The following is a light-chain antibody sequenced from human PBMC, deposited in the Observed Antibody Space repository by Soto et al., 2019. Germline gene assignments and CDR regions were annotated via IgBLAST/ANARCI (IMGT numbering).Light chain of an antibody. CDR3: QQLNSYLPLT. CDR2: AAS. Sequence: DIQMTQSPSTLSASVGDRVTITCRASQSISRSLAWYQQKSGKAPKLLIYAASTLQSGVPSRFSGSGSGTDFTLTISSLQPEDFATYYCQQLNSYLPLTFGGGTKVEIK. CDR1: QSISRS. J-gene: IGKJ4*01. V-gene: IGKV1-5*01.